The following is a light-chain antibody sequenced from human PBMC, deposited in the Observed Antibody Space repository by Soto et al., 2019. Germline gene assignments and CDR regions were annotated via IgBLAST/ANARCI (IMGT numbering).Light chain of an antibody. Sequence: QSALTQPASVSGSPGQSITISCTGTNSDIGAYNSVSWYQQHPGKAPKLLIYDVSNRPSGVSTRFSGSKSGNTASLTISGFLAEDGADYYCRLYSTRYTLVFGGGTKLTVL. CDR1: NSDIGAYNS. J-gene: IGLJ3*02. CDR2: DVS. CDR3: RLYSTRYTLV. V-gene: IGLV2-14*03.